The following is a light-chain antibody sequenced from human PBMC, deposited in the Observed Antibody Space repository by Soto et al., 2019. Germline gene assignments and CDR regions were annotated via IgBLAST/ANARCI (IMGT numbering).Light chain of an antibody. J-gene: IGKJ2*01. Sequence: EIVMTQSPATLSVSPGERATLSCRASQSVSSNLAWYQQKPGQAPRLLIYSASTRATGIPVRFSGSGSGTDFTLTISSLQSEDFAVYDCQQYNNWPPYTFGQGTKLEIK. CDR3: QQYNNWPPYT. CDR1: QSVSSN. V-gene: IGKV3-15*01. CDR2: SAS.